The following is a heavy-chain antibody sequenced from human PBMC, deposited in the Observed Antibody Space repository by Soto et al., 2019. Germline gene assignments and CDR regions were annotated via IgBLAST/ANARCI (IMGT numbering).Heavy chain of an antibody. J-gene: IGHJ5*01. CDR3: ARPFDSSGRFDS. CDR2: IYPGGSDT. CDR1: GYSFTSYW. Sequence: GESLKISCKGSGYSFTSYWIGWVRQMPEKGLEWMGIIYPGGSDTRYSPSFQGQVTISADKSISTAYLQWSSLEASDTALYFCARPFDSSGRFDSWGQGTLVTVSS. D-gene: IGHD6-19*01. V-gene: IGHV5-51*01.